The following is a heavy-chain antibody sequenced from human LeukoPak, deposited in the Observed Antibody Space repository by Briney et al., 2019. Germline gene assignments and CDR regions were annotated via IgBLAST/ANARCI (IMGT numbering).Heavy chain of an antibody. J-gene: IGHJ6*03. V-gene: IGHV1-8*01. D-gene: IGHD1-26*01. CDR2: MNPNSGNT. Sequence: EASVKVSCKASGYTFTSYDINWVRRATGQGLEWMGWMNPNSGNTGYAQKFQGRVTMTRNTSISTAYMELSSLRSEDTAVYYCARGGQPYYYYYYYYMDVWGKGTTVTVSS. CDR3: ARGGQPYYYYYYYYMDV. CDR1: GYTFTSYD.